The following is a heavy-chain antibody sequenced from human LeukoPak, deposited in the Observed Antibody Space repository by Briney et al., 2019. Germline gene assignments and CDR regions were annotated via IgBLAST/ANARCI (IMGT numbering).Heavy chain of an antibody. CDR3: AELGITMIGGV. CDR2: ISSSGSTI. V-gene: IGHV3-48*03. J-gene: IGHJ6*04. D-gene: IGHD3-10*02. Sequence: GGSLRLSCAASGFPFSSYEMNWVRQAPGKGLEWVSYISSSGSTIYYADSVKGRFTSSRDNAKKSLYLQMNSLRAEDTAVYYCAELGITMIGGVWGKGTTVTISP. CDR1: GFPFSSYE.